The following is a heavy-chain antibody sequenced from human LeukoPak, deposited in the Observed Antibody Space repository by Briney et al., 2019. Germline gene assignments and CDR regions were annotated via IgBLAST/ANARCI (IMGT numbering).Heavy chain of an antibody. J-gene: IGHJ4*02. CDR2: ISYDGSNK. V-gene: IGHV3-30*01. D-gene: IGHD6-13*01. CDR1: GFTFSSYA. CDR3: ASIAAAGTGSKLDY. Sequence: GGSLRLSCAASGFTFSSYAMHWVRQAPGKGLEWVAVISYDGSNKYYADSVKGRFTISRDNSKNTLYLQMNSLRAEYTAVYYCASIAAAGTGSKLDYWGQGTLVTVSS.